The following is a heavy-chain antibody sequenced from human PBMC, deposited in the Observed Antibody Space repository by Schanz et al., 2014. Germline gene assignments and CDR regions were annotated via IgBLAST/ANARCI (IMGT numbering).Heavy chain of an antibody. CDR3: ARANYRRKINFDY. Sequence: VQMVESGGGVVQPGRSLRLSCAASGFAFSVYGMHWVRQAPGKGLEWVSALSGSGGSTYYADSVKGRFTISRDNSKNTLYLQMNSLRAEDTAVYYCARANYRRKINFDYWGRGTLVTVSS. CDR2: LSGSGGST. V-gene: IGHV3-23*04. J-gene: IGHJ4*02. CDR1: GFAFSVYG. D-gene: IGHD3-10*01.